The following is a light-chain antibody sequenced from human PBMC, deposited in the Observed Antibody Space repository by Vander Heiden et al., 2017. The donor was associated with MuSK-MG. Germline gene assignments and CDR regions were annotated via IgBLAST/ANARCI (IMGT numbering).Light chain of an antibody. V-gene: IGKV3-20*01. J-gene: IGKJ2*01. CDR2: GAS. CDR1: QSVSSTY. CDR3: QQVCSSPLYI. Sequence: PGTLSLSPGERATLSCRASQSVSSTYLTWYQHKPGQAPRLLIYGASSRATGIPDRFSGSGYGTDFTLTINRREPEDFAVYYCQQVCSSPLYIFGQGTKLEIK.